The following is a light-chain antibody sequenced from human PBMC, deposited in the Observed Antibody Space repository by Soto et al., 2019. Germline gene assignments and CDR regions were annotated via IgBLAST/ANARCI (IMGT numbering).Light chain of an antibody. J-gene: IGKJ2*01. CDR2: DAS. CDR1: QSISSW. Sequence: DIQMTQSPSTLSASVGARVTITCRASQSISSWLAWYQQKPGQAPKLLIYDASSLESGVPSRFSGSGSGTEFTLTYSSLQPDDVATYYCHQYNSYSPYTLGQGTKLEIK. V-gene: IGKV1-5*01. CDR3: HQYNSYSPYT.